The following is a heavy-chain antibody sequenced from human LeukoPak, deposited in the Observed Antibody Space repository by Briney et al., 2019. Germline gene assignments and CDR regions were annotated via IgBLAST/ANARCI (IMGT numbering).Heavy chain of an antibody. CDR1: GYTFTSYG. V-gene: IGHV1-18*01. CDR3: ARGEQWLVAFDY. D-gene: IGHD6-19*01. CDR2: ISAYNGNT. Sequence: ASVKVSCKASGYTFTSYGISWVRQAPGQGLEWMGWISAYNGNTNYAQELQGRVTMTTDTSTSTADMELRSLRSGDTAVYYCARGEQWLVAFDYWGQGTLVTVSS. J-gene: IGHJ4*02.